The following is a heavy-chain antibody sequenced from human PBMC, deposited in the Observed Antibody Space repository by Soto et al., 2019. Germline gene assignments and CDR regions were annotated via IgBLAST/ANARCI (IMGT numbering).Heavy chain of an antibody. CDR3: ARGRRRAYYGSGRYYGMDV. V-gene: IGHV3-13*01. CDR2: IGTAGDT. D-gene: IGHD3-10*01. J-gene: IGHJ6*02. Sequence: GGSLRLSCAASGFTFSSYDMHWVRQATGKGLEWVSAIGTAGDTYYPGSVKGRFTISRENAKNSLYLQMNSLRAEDTAVYYCARGRRRAYYGSGRYYGMDVWGQGTTVTVSS. CDR1: GFTFSSYD.